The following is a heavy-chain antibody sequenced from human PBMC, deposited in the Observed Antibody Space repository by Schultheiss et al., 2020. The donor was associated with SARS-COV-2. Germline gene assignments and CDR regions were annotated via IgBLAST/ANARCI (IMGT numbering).Heavy chain of an antibody. CDR2: IYYSGST. V-gene: IGHV4-59*12. J-gene: IGHJ4*02. Sequence: SETLSLTCTVSGGSISSYYWSWIRQPPGKGLEWIGYIYYSGSTNYNPSLKSRVTMSVDTSKNQFSLKLSSVTAADTAVYYCARFEYYDILTGYLDWGQGTLVTVSS. CDR1: GGSISSYY. CDR3: ARFEYYDILTGYLD. D-gene: IGHD3-9*01.